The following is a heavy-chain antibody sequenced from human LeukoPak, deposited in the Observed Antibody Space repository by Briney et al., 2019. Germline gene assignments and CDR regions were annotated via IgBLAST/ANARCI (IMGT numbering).Heavy chain of an antibody. CDR3: ARIYCSGGSCYFDY. Sequence: ASVKVSCKASGYTFTSYDINWARQAPGQGLEWMGIINPSGGSTSYAQKFQGRVTMTRDTSTSTVYMELSSLRSEDTAVYYCARIYCSGGSCYFDYWGQGTLVTVSS. D-gene: IGHD2-15*01. CDR1: GYTFTSYD. V-gene: IGHV1-46*03. CDR2: INPSGGST. J-gene: IGHJ4*02.